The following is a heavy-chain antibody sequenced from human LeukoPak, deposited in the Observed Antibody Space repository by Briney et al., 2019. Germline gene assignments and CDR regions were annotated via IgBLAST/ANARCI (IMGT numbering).Heavy chain of an antibody. D-gene: IGHD2-8*01. CDR2: IWFDKNQ. V-gene: IGHV3-33*01. J-gene: IGHJ6*02. CDR3: ARDRHCVNGVCHSPPGMDV. Sequence: GGSLRLSCAASGFILSDYGMHWVRQAPGKGLEWVADIWFDKNQHFADSVKGRFAISRDNSKNTVYLQINSLRAEDTAVYYCARDRHCVNGVCHSPPGMDVWGQGTTVTVSS. CDR1: GFILSDYG.